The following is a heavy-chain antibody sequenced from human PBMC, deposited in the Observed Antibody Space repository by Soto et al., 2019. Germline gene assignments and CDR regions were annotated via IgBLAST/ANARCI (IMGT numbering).Heavy chain of an antibody. V-gene: IGHV5-51*01. J-gene: IGHJ4*02. CDR3: ARQGDSNNWYVGH. CDR1: GYSFTSYW. CDR2: IYPGDSDT. D-gene: IGHD6-13*01. Sequence: GESLKISCKGSGYSFTSYWIGWVRQMPGKGLEWMGIIYPGDSDTRYSPSFQGQVTISADKSINTAYMQWSSLKASDTAMYYCARQGDSNNWYVGHWGQGTLVTVSS.